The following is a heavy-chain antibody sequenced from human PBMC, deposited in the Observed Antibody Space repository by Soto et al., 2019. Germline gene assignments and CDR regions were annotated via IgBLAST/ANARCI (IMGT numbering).Heavy chain of an antibody. V-gene: IGHV1-3*01. CDR1: GYTFTTYA. Sequence: QVPLVQSGAEVKKPGASLKVSCKASGYTFTTYALHWVRQAPGQRPEGMGWINPASGHTKYSKKFQDRVTITRDTSASTGYMELSSLRSEDTAVYYCGRAVVGATGEILYNAMDVWGQGTTVTVSS. CDR2: INPASGHT. J-gene: IGHJ6*02. D-gene: IGHD1-26*01. CDR3: GRAVVGATGEILYNAMDV.